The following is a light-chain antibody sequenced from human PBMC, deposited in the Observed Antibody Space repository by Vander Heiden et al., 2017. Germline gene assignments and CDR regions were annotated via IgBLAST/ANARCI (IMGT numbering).Light chain of an antibody. Sequence: QSALTQPASVSGSPGQSITISCTGTSSAVGGYNFVSWYQQHPGKAPKLMIYDVSNRPSGVSDRFSGSKSGNTASLTISGLQAEDEADYYCSSYTSSNTQVFGTGTKVTVL. CDR2: DVS. V-gene: IGLV2-14*03. J-gene: IGLJ1*01. CDR3: SSYTSSNTQV. CDR1: SSAVGGYNF.